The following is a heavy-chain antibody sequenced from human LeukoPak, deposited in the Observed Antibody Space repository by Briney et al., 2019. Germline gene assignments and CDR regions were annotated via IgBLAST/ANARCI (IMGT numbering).Heavy chain of an antibody. CDR3: ARHARYDHYYYYSYMDV. CDR2: IYHSGST. Sequence: PSETLSLTCAVSGYSISSGYYWGWIRQPPGKGLEWIGSIYHSGSTYYNPSLKSRVTISVDTSKNQFSLKLSSVTAAETAVYYCARHARYDHYYYYSYMDVWGKGTTVTVSS. D-gene: IGHD3-3*01. V-gene: IGHV4-38-2*01. CDR1: GYSISSGYY. J-gene: IGHJ6*03.